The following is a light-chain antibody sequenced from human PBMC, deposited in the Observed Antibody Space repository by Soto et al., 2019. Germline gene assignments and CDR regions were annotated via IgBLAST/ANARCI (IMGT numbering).Light chain of an antibody. CDR3: QQYHDYPT. V-gene: IGKV1-5*01. Sequence: DITMTQSPSTLSASVGDRITITCRASQSTSNWLAWYQQKPGKAPNLLIYDASTLQSGVPSRFSGRGSGTEFTLTISSLQPDDFATYYCQQYHDYPTFGQGTNVDIK. J-gene: IGKJ1*01. CDR2: DAS. CDR1: QSTSNW.